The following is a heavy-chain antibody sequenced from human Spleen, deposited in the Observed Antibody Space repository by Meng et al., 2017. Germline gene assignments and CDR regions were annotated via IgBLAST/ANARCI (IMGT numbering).Heavy chain of an antibody. V-gene: IGHV2-5*01. J-gene: IGHJ4*02. CDR1: GFSFNTSGVG. Sequence: QITLKESGPTLVKPTQTLTRTCTFSGFSFNTSGVGVGWIRQPPGKALEWLALIYWNDDKRYSSSLKSRLTITKDTSKNQVVLTMTNMDPVDTATYYCARRGLAVAGMGNFDYWGQGALVTVSS. D-gene: IGHD6-19*01. CDR3: ARRGLAVAGMGNFDY. CDR2: IYWNDDK.